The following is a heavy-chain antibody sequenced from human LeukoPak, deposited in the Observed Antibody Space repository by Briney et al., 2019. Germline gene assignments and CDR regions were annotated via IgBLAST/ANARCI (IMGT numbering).Heavy chain of an antibody. V-gene: IGHV3-48*04. Sequence: GGSLRLSCAASGFIFSSYSMNWVRQAPGKGLEWVSYISSSSSTIYYADSVKGRFTISRDNAKNSLYLQMNSLRAEDTAVYYCARDDYDSSGYFDYWGQGTLVTVSS. CDR3: ARDDYDSSGYFDY. D-gene: IGHD3-22*01. J-gene: IGHJ4*02. CDR1: GFIFSSYS. CDR2: ISSSSSTI.